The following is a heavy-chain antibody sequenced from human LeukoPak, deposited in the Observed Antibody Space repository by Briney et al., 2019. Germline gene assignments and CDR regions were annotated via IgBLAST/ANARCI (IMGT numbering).Heavy chain of an antibody. D-gene: IGHD3-10*01. CDR2: ISWDGGST. CDR3: AKDMTYYGSGSYPDY. V-gene: IGHV3-43D*03. J-gene: IGHJ4*02. Sequence: GGSLRLSCAASGFTFDDYAMHWVRQAPGKGLEWVSLISWDGGSTYYADSVKGRSTISRDNSKNSLYLQMNSLRAEDTALYYCAKDMTYYGSGSYPDYWGQGTLVTVSS. CDR1: GFTFDDYA.